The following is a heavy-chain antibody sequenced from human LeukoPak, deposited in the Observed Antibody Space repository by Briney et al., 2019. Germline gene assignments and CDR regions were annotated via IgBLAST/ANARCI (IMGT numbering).Heavy chain of an antibody. D-gene: IGHD1-14*01. J-gene: IGHJ4*02. CDR3: AKDWPELAFSLDY. CDR2: IRYDGSNK. Sequence: GGSLRLSCAASGFTFSSYGMHWVRQAPGKGLEWVAFIRYDGSNKYYADSVKGRFTIPRDNSKNTLYLQMNSLRAEDTAVYYCAKDWPELAFSLDYWGQGTLVTVSS. CDR1: GFTFSSYG. V-gene: IGHV3-30*02.